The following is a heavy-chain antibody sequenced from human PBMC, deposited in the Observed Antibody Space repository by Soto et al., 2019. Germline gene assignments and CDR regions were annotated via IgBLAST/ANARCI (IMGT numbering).Heavy chain of an antibody. CDR2: INPNSGGT. V-gene: IGHV1-2*04. D-gene: IGHD2-8*02. CDR3: ARVTGGGSGLSDYYCYGMDF. Sequence: ASVKVSCKASGYSFTSYAMHWARQDPGQRLEWMGWINPNSGGTNYAQKFQGWVTMTRDTSISTAYMELSRLRSDDTAVYYCARVTGGGSGLSDYYCYGMDFWVQGTTVTVSS. CDR1: GYSFTSYA. J-gene: IGHJ6*02.